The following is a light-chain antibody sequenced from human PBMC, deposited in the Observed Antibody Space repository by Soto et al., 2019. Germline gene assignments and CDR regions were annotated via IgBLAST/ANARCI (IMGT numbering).Light chain of an antibody. CDR2: DNI. CDR1: SSNIGNNA. V-gene: IGLV1-44*01. Sequence: QAVVTQPPSASGTPGQRVTISCSGSSSNIGNNAVNWYQQFPGTAPKLLIYDNIQRPSGVPDRFSGSKSGTSASLAISGLQSEDEADYNCAAWGDNLNGWVFGGGTKVTVL. CDR3: AAWGDNLNGWV. J-gene: IGLJ3*02.